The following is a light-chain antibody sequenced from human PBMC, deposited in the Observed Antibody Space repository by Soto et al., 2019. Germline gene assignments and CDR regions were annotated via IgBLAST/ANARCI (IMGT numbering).Light chain of an antibody. CDR1: SSDVGSYDY. CDR2: NVN. CDR3: YSYTSSATNWV. V-gene: IGLV2-11*01. Sequence: QPVLIQPPSVSGPPGQAVTISCTGTSSDVGSYDYVSWYQQHPGTVPKPMMYNVNTQPSGVPDRFSGSKSGKMASMTISGLQAEDEADYYWYSYTSSATNWVFGGGTQLTVL. J-gene: IGLJ3*02.